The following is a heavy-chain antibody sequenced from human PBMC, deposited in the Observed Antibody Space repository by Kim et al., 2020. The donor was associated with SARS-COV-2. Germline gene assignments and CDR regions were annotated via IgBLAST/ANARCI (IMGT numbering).Heavy chain of an antibody. CDR2: INHSGST. CDR1: GGSFSGYY. Sequence: SETLSLTCAVYGGSFSGYYWSWIRQPPGKGLEWIGEINHSGSTNYNPSLKSRVTISVDTSKNQFSLKLSSVTAADTAVYYCARGRAMVYSLYFDYWGQGTLVTVSS. J-gene: IGHJ4*02. D-gene: IGHD5-18*01. CDR3: ARGRAMVYSLYFDY. V-gene: IGHV4-34*01.